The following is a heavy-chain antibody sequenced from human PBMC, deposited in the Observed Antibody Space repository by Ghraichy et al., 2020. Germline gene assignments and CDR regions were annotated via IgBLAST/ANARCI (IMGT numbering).Heavy chain of an antibody. CDR3: ARDRSKFCSGRTCYLFDN. Sequence: GGSLRLSCAASGFMFSNYGIHWVRQTPGKGLEWVAITSYEGRSKYYVDSVKGRFTISRDNSQNTIYLQMDSLRVEDTAVYYCARDRSKFCSGRTCYLFDNWGRGTLVTVSS. CDR1: GFMFSNYG. J-gene: IGHJ4*02. V-gene: IGHV3-30*03. D-gene: IGHD2-15*01. CDR2: TSYEGRSK.